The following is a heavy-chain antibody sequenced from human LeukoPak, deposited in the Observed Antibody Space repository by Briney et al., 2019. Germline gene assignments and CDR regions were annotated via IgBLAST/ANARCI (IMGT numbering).Heavy chain of an antibody. Sequence: SETLSLTCTVSGDSISPFCWTWIRQPPGKGLEWIGNIYYSGSTSYNPPLKSRVTISLDTSKNQFSLRLTSVTAADTAVYYCARGSTRNFYHSSAGFDFWGQGTLLTVSS. V-gene: IGHV4-59*01. CDR1: GDSISPFC. J-gene: IGHJ4*02. CDR3: ARGSTRNFYHSSAGFDF. CDR2: IYYSGST. D-gene: IGHD3-22*01.